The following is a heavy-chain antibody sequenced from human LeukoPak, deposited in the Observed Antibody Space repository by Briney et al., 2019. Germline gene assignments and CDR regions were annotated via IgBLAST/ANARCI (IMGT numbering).Heavy chain of an antibody. CDR2: IYYSGST. D-gene: IGHD2-21*01. J-gene: IGHJ4*02. CDR3: ARDRKSIYFDY. Sequence: SETLSLTRTVSGGSISSSSYYWGWIRQPPGKGLEWIGSIYYSGSTYYNPSLKSRVTISVDTSKNQFSLKLSSVTAADTAVYYCARDRKSIYFDYWGQGTLVTVSS. CDR1: GGSISSSSYY. V-gene: IGHV4-39*07.